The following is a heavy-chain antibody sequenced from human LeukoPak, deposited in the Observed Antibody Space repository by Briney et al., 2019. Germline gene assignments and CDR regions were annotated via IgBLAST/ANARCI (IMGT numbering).Heavy chain of an antibody. CDR2: MYNSGST. CDR3: ARQGSGGRSFDV. J-gene: IGHJ3*01. D-gene: IGHD1-26*01. CDR1: GGSISTYY. Sequence: PSETLSLTCTVSGGSISTYYWSWIRQPPGKGLEWIGYMYNSGSTNYNPSLMSRVTISIDTSKNQVSLRLSSVTAADTAVYYCARQGSGGRSFDVWGQGTMVSVAS. V-gene: IGHV4-59*08.